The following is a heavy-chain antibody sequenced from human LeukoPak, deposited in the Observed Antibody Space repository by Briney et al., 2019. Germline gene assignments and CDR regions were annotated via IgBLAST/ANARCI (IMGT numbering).Heavy chain of an antibody. V-gene: IGHV4-59*01. Sequence: PSETLSLTCTVSGGSISSYYWSWIRQPPGKGLEWIGYIYYSGSTNYNPFLKSRVTISVDTSKNQFSLKLSSVTAADTAVYYCARVGSSTGVLDYWGQGTLVTVSS. CDR2: IYYSGST. J-gene: IGHJ4*02. CDR3: ARVGSSTGVLDY. CDR1: GGSISSYY. D-gene: IGHD3-10*01.